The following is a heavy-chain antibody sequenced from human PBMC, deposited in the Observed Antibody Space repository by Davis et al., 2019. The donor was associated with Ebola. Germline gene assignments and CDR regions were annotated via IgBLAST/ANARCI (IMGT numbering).Heavy chain of an antibody. J-gene: IGHJ4*02. CDR1: KFTFSSYT. Sequence: GESLKISCAASKFTFSSYTMTWVRQAPGKGLEWVSAISGTRGSTHYADSVKGRFTISRDNSKNTLILQMNSLRAEDTAIYYCAKEELKVFDYWGQGTLVTVSS. CDR3: AKEELKVFDY. V-gene: IGHV3-23*01. D-gene: IGHD3-10*01. CDR2: ISGTRGST.